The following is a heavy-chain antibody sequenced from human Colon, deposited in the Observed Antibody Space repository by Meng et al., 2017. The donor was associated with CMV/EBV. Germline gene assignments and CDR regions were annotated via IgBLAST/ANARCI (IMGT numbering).Heavy chain of an antibody. V-gene: IGHV3-74*01. CDR3: LKLPPGY. D-gene: IGHD1-1*01. CDR2: IHSGGTSI. J-gene: IGHJ4*02. CDR1: VFSSDDFW. Sequence: EGQVVGSGGGLSQPGGSLRLSCVSSVFSSDDFWVDWVRQAPGKGPLWVSRIHSGGTSISYADSVKGRFTISGDNAKNTVYLQMNSLRDEDTAVYYCLKLPPGYWGQGTLVTVSS.